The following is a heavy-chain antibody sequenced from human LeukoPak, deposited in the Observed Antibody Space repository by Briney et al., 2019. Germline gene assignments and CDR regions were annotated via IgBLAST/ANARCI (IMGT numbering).Heavy chain of an antibody. V-gene: IGHV4-34*01. D-gene: IGHD6-6*01. J-gene: IGHJ4*02. CDR3: ARGVSGVTSIAARRRFDY. Sequence: SGTLSLTCAVYGGSFSDNYWSWIRQPPGKGLEWIGEIKHRRTTNYNPSLKSRVTISVDTSKNQFSLKLSSVTAADTAVYYCARGVSGVTSIAARRRFDYWGQGTLVTVSS. CDR1: GGSFSDNY. CDR2: IKHRRTT.